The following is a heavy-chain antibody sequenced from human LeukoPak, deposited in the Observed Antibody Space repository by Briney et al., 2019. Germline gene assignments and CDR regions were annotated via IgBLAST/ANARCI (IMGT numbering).Heavy chain of an antibody. J-gene: IGHJ1*01. V-gene: IGHV3-73*01. CDR3: TARYCRSTSCYGEYFQR. CDR1: GLTFSGSA. Sequence: GGSLRLSCAASGLTFSGSAVHWVRQASGKGLEWVGRIRTKADSYATAYAASLKGRFTISRDDSKNTAYLQMNSLKTEDTAVYYCTARYCRSTSCYGEYFQRWGQGTLVTVSS. CDR2: IRTKADSYAT. D-gene: IGHD2-2*01.